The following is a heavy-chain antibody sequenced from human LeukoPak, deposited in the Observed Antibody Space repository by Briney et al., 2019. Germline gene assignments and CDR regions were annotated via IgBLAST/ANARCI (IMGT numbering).Heavy chain of an antibody. J-gene: IGHJ4*02. CDR2: IIPIFGTA. CDR3: ARGTYYYGSGSYSPTDY. V-gene: IGHV1-69*06. D-gene: IGHD3-10*01. Sequence: SVKVSCKASGGTFSSYAISWVRQAPGQGLEWMGGIIPIFGTANYAQKFQGRVTITADKSTSTAYMELSSLRSEDTAVYYCARGTYYYGSGSYSPTDYWGQGTLVTVSS. CDR1: GGTFSSYA.